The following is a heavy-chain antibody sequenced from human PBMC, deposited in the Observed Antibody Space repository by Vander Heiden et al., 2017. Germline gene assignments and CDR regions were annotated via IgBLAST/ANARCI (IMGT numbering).Heavy chain of an antibody. Sequence: EVQLLESGGGLVQPGGSLRLSCAASGFTFSTYAMSWVRQAPGKGLEWVSTISGSTYTKYYADAVRGRFTISRDNSKNTLYLQMKTMRAEDTAVYFCARDAGSGSYYLFDYWGQGTMVTVYS. D-gene: IGHD3-10*01. V-gene: IGHV3-23*01. CDR1: GFTFSTYA. CDR2: ISGSTYTK. J-gene: IGHJ4*02. CDR3: ARDAGSGSYYLFDY.